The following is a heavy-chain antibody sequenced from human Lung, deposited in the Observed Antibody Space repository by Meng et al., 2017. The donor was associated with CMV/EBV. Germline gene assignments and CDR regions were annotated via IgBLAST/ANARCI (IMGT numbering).Heavy chain of an antibody. CDR2: ISGYNGHT. J-gene: IGHJ5*02. Sequence: SXXVSXKTSGYPFISYGISWVRQAPGKGLEWMGWISGYNGHTNYAQIFQGRLTLTTDTSTSPAYMELRNLRSDVTAVYFCASDAYDIGGYEYDCFDPWGQGXLVTVSS. CDR1: GYPFISYG. V-gene: IGHV1-18*01. CDR3: ASDAYDIGGYEYDCFDP. D-gene: IGHD3-16*01.